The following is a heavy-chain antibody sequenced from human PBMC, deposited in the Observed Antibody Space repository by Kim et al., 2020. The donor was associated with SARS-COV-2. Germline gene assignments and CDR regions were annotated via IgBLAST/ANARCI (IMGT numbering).Heavy chain of an antibody. CDR2: MNPNSGNT. CDR3: ARDLYVDRDASLDY. D-gene: IGHD2-8*01. J-gene: IGHJ4*02. V-gene: IGHV1-8*01. CDR1: GYTFTSYD. Sequence: ASVKVSCKASGYTFTSYDINWVRRATGQGLEWMGWMNPNSGNTGYAQKFLGRVTMTRNTSISTAYMELSSLRSEDTAVYYCARDLYVDRDASLDYWGQGTLVTVSS.